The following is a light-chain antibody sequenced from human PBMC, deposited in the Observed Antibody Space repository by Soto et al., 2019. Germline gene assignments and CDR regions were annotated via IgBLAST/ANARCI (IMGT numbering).Light chain of an antibody. CDR3: QSADSSGTSYV. CDR2: KDS. V-gene: IGLV3-25*03. CDR1: ALPKQY. Sequence: SYELTQPPSVSVSPGQTARITCSGDALPKQYAYWYQQKPGQAPVLVIYKDSERPSGIPERFSGSSSGTTVTLTISGVQAEVEADYYCQSADSSGTSYVFGTGTKVTVL. J-gene: IGLJ1*01.